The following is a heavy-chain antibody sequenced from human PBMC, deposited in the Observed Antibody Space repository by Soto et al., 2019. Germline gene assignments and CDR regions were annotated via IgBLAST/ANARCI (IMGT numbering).Heavy chain of an antibody. Sequence: QVQLVESGGGVVQPGRSLRLSCGASGFTFSNYGMHWVRQAPGKGLEWVAFISNDGSNKNYGDSVKGRFSISRDNSENTLSLQMNRLRAEDTAVYFGAKDQLPVYYYHSRGPFDSWGQGTLVTVSS. J-gene: IGHJ4*02. CDR2: ISNDGSNK. CDR1: GFTFSNYG. V-gene: IGHV3-30*18. CDR3: AKDQLPVYYYHSRGPFDS. D-gene: IGHD3-22*01.